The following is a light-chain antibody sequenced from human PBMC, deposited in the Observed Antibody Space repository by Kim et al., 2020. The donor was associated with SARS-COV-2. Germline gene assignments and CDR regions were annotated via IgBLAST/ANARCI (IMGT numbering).Light chain of an antibody. CDR2: STS. J-gene: IGLJ3*02. Sequence: GGTVTLTCGLSSGSVSTNYYPSWYQQTPGQAPRTLIYSTSARSSGVPGRFSGSILGNKAALTITGAHADDESDYYCVLYMGSGIWVFGGGTQLTVL. CDR1: SGSVSTNYY. CDR3: VLYMGSGIWV. V-gene: IGLV8-61*01.